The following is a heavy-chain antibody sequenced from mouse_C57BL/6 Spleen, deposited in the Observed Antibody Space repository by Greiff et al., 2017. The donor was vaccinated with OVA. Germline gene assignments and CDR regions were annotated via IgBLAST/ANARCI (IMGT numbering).Heavy chain of an antibody. CDR2: FDPSDSYP. V-gene: IGHV1-69*01. CDR1: GYTFTSYW. D-gene: IGHD1-1*01. J-gene: IGHJ2*01. Sequence: VQLQQPGAELVMPGASVKLSCKASGYTFTSYWMHWVKQRPGQGLEWIGEFDPSDSYPNYNPKFKGKSTLPLAKSSSTAYMQLSSLTSEDSAVYYCARRDYGSSFDYWGQGTTLTVSS. CDR3: ARRDYGSSFDY.